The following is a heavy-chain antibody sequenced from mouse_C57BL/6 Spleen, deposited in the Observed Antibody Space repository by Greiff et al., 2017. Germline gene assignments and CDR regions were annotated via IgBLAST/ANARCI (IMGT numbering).Heavy chain of an antibody. J-gene: IGHJ1*03. CDR3: ARRGYGYFDV. CDR1: GYSFTSYY. Sequence: LLESGPELVKPGASVKISCKASGYSFTSYYIHWVKQRPGQGLEWIGWIYPGSGNTKYNEQFKGKATLTADTSSSTAYMQLSSLTSEDSAVYYCARRGYGYFDVWGTGTTVTVSS. CDR2: IYPGSGNT. V-gene: IGHV1-66*01.